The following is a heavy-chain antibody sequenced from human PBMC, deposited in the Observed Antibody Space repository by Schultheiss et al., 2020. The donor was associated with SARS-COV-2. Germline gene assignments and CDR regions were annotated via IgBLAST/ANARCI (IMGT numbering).Heavy chain of an antibody. D-gene: IGHD3-10*01. J-gene: IGHJ6*02. V-gene: IGHV4-61*08. Sequence: SETLSLTCTVSGGSISSGGYYWSWIRQPPGKGLEWIGYIYYRRSTKYNPTLNSRVTISVDTSKNQFSLKLNSVTAADTALYYCSRTRADYGSGSFSGYGLDVWGQGTTVTVSS. CDR2: IYYRRST. CDR1: GGSISSGGYY. CDR3: SRTRADYGSGSFSGYGLDV.